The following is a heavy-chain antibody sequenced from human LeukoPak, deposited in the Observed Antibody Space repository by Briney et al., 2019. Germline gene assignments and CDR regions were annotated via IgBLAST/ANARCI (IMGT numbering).Heavy chain of an antibody. CDR1: GFTFGSYW. V-gene: IGHV3-7*01. CDR3: ARETTDDFFYYYMDV. Sequence: PGGSLRLSCAASGFTFGSYWMSWVRQSPGKGLEWVANIKQDGSERYYMDSVKGRFTISRDNAKASLYLQMNSLRAEDMSVYYCARETTDDFFYYYMDVWGKGTTVTISS. J-gene: IGHJ6*03. CDR2: IKQDGSER. D-gene: IGHD1/OR15-1a*01.